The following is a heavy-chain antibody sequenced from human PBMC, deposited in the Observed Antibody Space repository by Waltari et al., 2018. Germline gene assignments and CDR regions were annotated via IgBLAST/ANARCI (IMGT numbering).Heavy chain of an antibody. V-gene: IGHV1-69*01. CDR2: IIPIFGTA. D-gene: IGHD3-3*01. CDR3: ARGNRFLEWLSEYYYYYYMDV. J-gene: IGHJ6*03. Sequence: QVQLVQSGAEVKKPGSSVKVSCKASGGTFSSYAISWVRQAPGQGLEWMGGIIPIFGTANYAQKFQGRVTITADESTSTAYMELSSLRSEDTAVYYCARGNRFLEWLSEYYYYYYMDVWGKGTTVTVSS. CDR1: GGTFSSYA.